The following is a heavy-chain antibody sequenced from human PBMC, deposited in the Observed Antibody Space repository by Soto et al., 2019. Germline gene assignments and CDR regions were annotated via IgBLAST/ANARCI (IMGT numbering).Heavy chain of an antibody. V-gene: IGHV1-2*02. D-gene: IGHD6-13*01. Sequence: ASVKVSCKASAFSVYYLHWVRQAPGQGLEWMGRINPNTGVTNYAQRFQGRVTMTSDTSITTAFMDLSNVDFDDTAVYYCALERQLNSPSDGFDIWGQGKMVTVSS. CDR3: ALERQLNSPSDGFDI. CDR1: AFSVYY. J-gene: IGHJ3*02. CDR2: INPNTGVT.